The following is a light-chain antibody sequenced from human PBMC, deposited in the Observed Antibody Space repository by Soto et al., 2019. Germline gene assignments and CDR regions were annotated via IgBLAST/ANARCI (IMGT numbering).Light chain of an antibody. Sequence: TDSPGTLSFSPGQRASLSCSASHSVSSRYLAWYQQTPGQAPRLLIYGASIRATGIPDRFSGSGSGTEFSVTISRLEPEDFAQYYCQHYERSPLTFAGGTKVDI. CDR3: QHYERSPLT. V-gene: IGKV3-20*01. CDR1: HSVSSRY. CDR2: GAS. J-gene: IGKJ4*01.